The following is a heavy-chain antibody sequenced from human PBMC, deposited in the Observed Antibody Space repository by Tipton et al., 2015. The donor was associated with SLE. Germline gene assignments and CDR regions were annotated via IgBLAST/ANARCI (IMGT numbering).Heavy chain of an antibody. V-gene: IGHV4-31*03. Sequence: TLSLTCTVSGDSVTSSYYWSWIRQNPGKGLEWIGYIYYSGSTYYNPSLKSRVTISVDTSKNQFSLKLSSVTAADTAIYYCARDGLTIFGVVSLGYMDVWGKGTTVTASS. CDR2: IYYSGST. CDR3: ARDGLTIFGVVSLGYMDV. J-gene: IGHJ6*03. CDR1: GDSVTSSYY. D-gene: IGHD3-3*02.